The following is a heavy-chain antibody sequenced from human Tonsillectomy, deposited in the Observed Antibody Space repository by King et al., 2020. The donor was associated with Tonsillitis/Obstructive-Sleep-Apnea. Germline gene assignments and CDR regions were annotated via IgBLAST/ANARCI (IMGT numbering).Heavy chain of an antibody. CDR3: ARLDRSWPDGDY. D-gene: IGHD6-13*01. V-gene: IGHV3-48*03. CDR2: ISSSGSTI. CDR1: GFTFSSYE. J-gene: IGHJ4*02. Sequence: EVQLVESGGGLVQPGGSLRLSCAASGFTFSSYEMNWVRQAPGKGLEWVSYISSSGSTIYYADSVKGRFTISRDNAKNSRYLQMNSLRAEDTAVYYCARLDRSWPDGDYWGQGTLVTVSS.